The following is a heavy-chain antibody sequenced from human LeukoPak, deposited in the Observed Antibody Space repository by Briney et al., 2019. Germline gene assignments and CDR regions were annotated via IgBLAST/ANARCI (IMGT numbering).Heavy chain of an antibody. CDR1: GINVTSNY. CDR3: AKELTTLKAMVAYFDY. J-gene: IGHJ4*02. CDR2: LYTSDYT. Sequence: GGSLRLSCAASGINVTSNYMTWVRQAPGKGLEWVSVLYTSDYTYYADSVKGRFTISRDNSKNTLYLQMNSLRAEDTAVYYCAKELTTLKAMVAYFDYWGQRTLVTVSS. V-gene: IGHV3-53*01. D-gene: IGHD5-18*01.